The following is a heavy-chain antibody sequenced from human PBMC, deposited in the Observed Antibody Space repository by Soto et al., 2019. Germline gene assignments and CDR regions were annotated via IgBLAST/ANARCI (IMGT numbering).Heavy chain of an antibody. D-gene: IGHD3-10*01. CDR1: GFTFNNYA. V-gene: IGHV3-23*01. CDR3: AKGRGGSGSLTPRVDF. J-gene: IGHJ4*02. CDR2: ISGGGDTT. Sequence: VQLLESEGGLVQPGGSLRLSCAASGFTFNNYAMTWVRQAPGKGLEWVSAISGGGDTTSYADSVKGRFTVSRDGSKNTLYLQMSSLRAEDTALYYCAKGRGGSGSLTPRVDFWGQGTLVTVSS.